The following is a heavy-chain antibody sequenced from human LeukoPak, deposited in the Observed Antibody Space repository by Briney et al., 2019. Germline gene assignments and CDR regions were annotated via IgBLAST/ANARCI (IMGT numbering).Heavy chain of an antibody. CDR2: IYYTGST. CDR3: ARGYYDSSGYSNTFDI. CDR1: GGSISSSY. Sequence: PSETLSLTCTVSGGSISSSYWSWIRQPPGKGLEWIGYIYYTGSTNYNPSLKSRVTMSVDTSKSQFSPKLTSVTAADTAVYYCARGYYDSSGYSNTFDIWSQGTMVTVSS. D-gene: IGHD3-22*01. J-gene: IGHJ3*02. V-gene: IGHV4-59*01.